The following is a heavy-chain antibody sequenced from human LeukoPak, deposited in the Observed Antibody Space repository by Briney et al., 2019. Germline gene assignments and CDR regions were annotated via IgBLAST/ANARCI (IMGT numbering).Heavy chain of an antibody. CDR2: ISYDGRDK. CDR3: ARGGYHYTSGSSYMGS. CDR1: GFIFSDYA. Sequence: GRSLRLSCAASGFIFSDYAMEWVRQAPGKGLEWVAAISYDGRDKYYADAVKGRFTISRDSSKNTLYLQMNSLRVEDTALYYCARGGYHYTSGSSYMGSWGQGTLVTVSS. D-gene: IGHD3-10*01. V-gene: IGHV3-30*04. J-gene: IGHJ5*02.